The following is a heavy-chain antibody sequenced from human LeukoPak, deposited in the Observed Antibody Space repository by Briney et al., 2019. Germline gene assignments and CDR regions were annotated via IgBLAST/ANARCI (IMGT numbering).Heavy chain of an antibody. Sequence: SETLSLTCTVSGGSISSGGYYWSWIRQPPGKGLEWIGYIYHSGSTYYNPSLKSRVTISVDRSKNQFSLKLSSVTAADTAVYYCARKSGWGMDVRGQGTTVTVSS. CDR3: ARKSGWGMDV. J-gene: IGHJ6*02. CDR1: GGSISSGGYY. V-gene: IGHV4-30-2*01. CDR2: IYHSGST. D-gene: IGHD6-19*01.